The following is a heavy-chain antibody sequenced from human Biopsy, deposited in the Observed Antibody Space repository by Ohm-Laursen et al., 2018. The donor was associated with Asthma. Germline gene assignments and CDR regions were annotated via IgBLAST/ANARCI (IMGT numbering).Heavy chain of an antibody. CDR2: IMTVFGTT. Sequence: ASVKVSCQAPGGTFSNFAISWVRQAPGHGLEWLGGIMTVFGTTNYALKFQGRVTITADESTSTAYMEVTSLRSEDTAIYYCARCQVGYSSGWSLLLKKIYYSGMDVWGQGTAVTVSS. CDR1: GGTFSNFA. CDR3: ARCQVGYSSGWSLLLKKIYYSGMDV. J-gene: IGHJ6*02. V-gene: IGHV1-69*13. D-gene: IGHD6-19*01.